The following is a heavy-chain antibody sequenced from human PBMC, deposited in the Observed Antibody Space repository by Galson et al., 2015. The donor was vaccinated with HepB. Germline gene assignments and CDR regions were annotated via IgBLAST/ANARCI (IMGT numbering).Heavy chain of an antibody. CDR1: GFRLSSYA. D-gene: IGHD3-3*01. CDR2: MSYDGSKK. J-gene: IGHJ4*02. Sequence: SLRLSCAASGFRLSSYAMHWVRQAPGKGLEWVAAMSYDGSKKYYGDSVKGRFTISRDNSKNTLYLQLNSLTTEDTAVYYCARDQDDFWSGDVGYWGQGTMVTVSS. V-gene: IGHV3-30-3*01. CDR3: ARDQDDFWSGDVGY.